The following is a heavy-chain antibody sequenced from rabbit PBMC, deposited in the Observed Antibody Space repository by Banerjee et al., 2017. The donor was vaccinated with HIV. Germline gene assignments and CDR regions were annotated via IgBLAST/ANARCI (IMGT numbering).Heavy chain of an antibody. CDR1: GFDFSSYG. CDR3: VREYVRKSGDYYHFKL. Sequence: EESGGDLVQPGGSLKLTCTVSGFDFSSYGVSWVRQAPGKGLEWIGYIDTADGNIYYASWVNGRFTISSHNAQNTLYLQLNSLTAADTATYFCVREYVRKSGDYYHFKLWGPGTLVTVS. V-gene: IGHV1S47*01. J-gene: IGHJ4*01. D-gene: IGHD1-1*01. CDR2: IDTADGNI.